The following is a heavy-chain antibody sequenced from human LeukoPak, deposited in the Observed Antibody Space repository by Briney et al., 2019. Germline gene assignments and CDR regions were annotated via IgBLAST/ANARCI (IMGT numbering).Heavy chain of an antibody. Sequence: GGSLRLSCAASGFTLSSYWMHCVRQAPGKGLVWVSRINIDGSSTSHADSVKCRFTISRDNTKNTLYLKMNSVRAEDTAVYYCARDGGDGYNGFDYWGQGTLVTVSS. V-gene: IGHV3-74*01. CDR1: GFTLSSYW. CDR2: INIDGSST. D-gene: IGHD5-24*01. CDR3: ARDGGDGYNGFDY. J-gene: IGHJ4*02.